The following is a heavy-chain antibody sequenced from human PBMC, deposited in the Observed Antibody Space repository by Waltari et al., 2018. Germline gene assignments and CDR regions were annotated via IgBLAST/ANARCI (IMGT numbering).Heavy chain of an antibody. CDR1: GFTFSSYE. V-gene: IGHV3-48*03. D-gene: IGHD2-15*01. Sequence: EVQLVESGGGLVQPGGSLRLSCAASGFTFSSYEMNWVRQAPGKGLEWVSYISSSGSTIYYADSVKGRFTIARDNAKNSLYLQMNSLRAEDTAVYYCAKLPGYCSGGSCSELRDYWGQGTLVTVSS. CDR3: AKLPGYCSGGSCSELRDY. J-gene: IGHJ4*02. CDR2: ISSSGSTI.